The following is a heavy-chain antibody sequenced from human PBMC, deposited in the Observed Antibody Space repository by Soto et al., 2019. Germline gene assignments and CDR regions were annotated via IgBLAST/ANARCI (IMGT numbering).Heavy chain of an antibody. V-gene: IGHV1-18*01. J-gene: IGHJ6*02. D-gene: IGHD6-19*01. CDR3: ARAYQGLVPNYYGMDV. CDR2: ISAYNGNT. CDR1: GSTFTSYG. Sequence: ASVKVSCKASGSTFTSYGISWVRQAPGQGLEWMGWISAYNGNTNYAQKLQGRVTMTTDTSTSTAYMELRSLRSDDTAVYYCARAYQGLVPNYYGMDVWGQGTTVAVSS.